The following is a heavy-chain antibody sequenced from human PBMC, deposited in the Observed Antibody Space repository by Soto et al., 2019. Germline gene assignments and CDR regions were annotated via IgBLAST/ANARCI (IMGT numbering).Heavy chain of an antibody. CDR2: ISPYNGNT. CDR3: ARVSGVDTAMVTPYYFDY. J-gene: IGHJ4*02. V-gene: IGHV1-18*01. CDR1: GYPFTSYG. Sequence: GASVKVSCKASGYPFTSYGIGWVRQAPGQGLEWMGWISPYNGNTYYAQKFQGRVTMTTDTSTTTVYMELRSLRSDDTAVYYCARVSGVDTAMVTPYYFDYWGQGTLVTVS. D-gene: IGHD5-18*01.